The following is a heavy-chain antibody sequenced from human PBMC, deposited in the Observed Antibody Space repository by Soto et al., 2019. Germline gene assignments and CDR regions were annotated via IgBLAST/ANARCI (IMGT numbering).Heavy chain of an antibody. Sequence: QLQLQEPGSGLVKPSQTLSLTCAVSGGSISSGGYSWSWIRQPPGKGLEWIGYIYHSGSTYYNPSLKSRATISADRSKNQFSLKLSSVTAADTAVYYCARAGLVGATALDYWGQGTLVTVSS. CDR2: IYHSGST. CDR1: GGSISSGGYS. J-gene: IGHJ4*02. D-gene: IGHD1-26*01. V-gene: IGHV4-30-2*01. CDR3: ARAGLVGATALDY.